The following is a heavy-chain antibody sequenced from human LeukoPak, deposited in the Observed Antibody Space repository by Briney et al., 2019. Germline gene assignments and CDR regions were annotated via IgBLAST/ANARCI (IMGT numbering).Heavy chain of an antibody. CDR1: GFTFSNYS. V-gene: IGHV3-23*01. J-gene: IGHJ4*02. CDR3: ASEAY. CDR2: ISGSGGST. Sequence: GGSLRLSYAASGFTFSNYSLTWVRQAPGKGLEWVSGISGSGGSTSYADSVKGRFTISRDNSKNTLYLQMNSLRPEDTAVYYCASEAYWGQGTLVTVSS.